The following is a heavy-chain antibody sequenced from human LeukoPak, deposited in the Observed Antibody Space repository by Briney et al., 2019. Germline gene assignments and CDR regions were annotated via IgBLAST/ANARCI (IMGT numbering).Heavy chain of an antibody. Sequence: PSETLSLTCAVYGVSFSGYYWSWIRQPPEKGLEWIGEINHSGSTNYNPSLKSRVTISGDTSKNQFSLKLSSVTAADTALYYCASVYDSSGYYPFWGQGTLVTVSS. CDR2: INHSGST. V-gene: IGHV4-34*01. D-gene: IGHD3-22*01. CDR3: ASVYDSSGYYPF. J-gene: IGHJ4*02. CDR1: GVSFSGYY.